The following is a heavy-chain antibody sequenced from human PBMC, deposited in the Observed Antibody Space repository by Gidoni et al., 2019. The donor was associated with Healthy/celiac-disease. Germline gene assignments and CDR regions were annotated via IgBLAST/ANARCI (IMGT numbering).Heavy chain of an antibody. CDR2: MNPNSGNT. CDR1: GYTFTSYD. J-gene: IGHJ4*02. D-gene: IGHD4-17*01. V-gene: IGHV1-8*01. CDR3: ARSLDGDYDSRPFDY. Sequence: QVQLVQSGAEVKTRGSSVRVYCKAAGYTFTSYDINWVRQATGQGLEWMGWMNPNSGNTGYAQKFQGRVTMTRNTSISTAYMELSSLRSEDTAVYYCARSLDGDYDSRPFDYWGQGTLVTVSS.